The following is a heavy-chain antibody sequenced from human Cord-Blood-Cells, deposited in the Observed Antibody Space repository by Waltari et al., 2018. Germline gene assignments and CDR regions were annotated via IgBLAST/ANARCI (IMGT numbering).Heavy chain of an antibody. CDR2: IYYSGST. J-gene: IGHJ3*02. CDR1: GGSISSSSYY. CDR3: ARSRGYSYGDAFDI. Sequence: QLQLQESGPGLVKPSETLSLTCTVSGGSISSSSYYWGWIRQPPGKGLGWIGSIYYSGSTYYNPALKSRVTISVDTSKNQFSLKLSSVTAADTAVYYCARSRGYSYGDAFDIWGQGTMVTVSS. V-gene: IGHV4-39*01. D-gene: IGHD5-18*01.